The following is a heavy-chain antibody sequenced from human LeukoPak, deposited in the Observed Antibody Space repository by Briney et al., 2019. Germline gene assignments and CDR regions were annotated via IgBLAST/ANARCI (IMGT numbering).Heavy chain of an antibody. Sequence: PSETLSLTCTVSGGSVSSGTYYWSWIRQPPGKGLEWIGYTYYSGSTNYNPSLMSRVTISVDTSKSQFSLKLSSVTAADTAVYYCARPHISSGWYSNNAFDIWGQGTMVTVSS. V-gene: IGHV4-61*01. CDR3: ARPHISSGWYSNNAFDI. D-gene: IGHD6-19*01. J-gene: IGHJ3*02. CDR2: TYYSGST. CDR1: GGSVSSGTYY.